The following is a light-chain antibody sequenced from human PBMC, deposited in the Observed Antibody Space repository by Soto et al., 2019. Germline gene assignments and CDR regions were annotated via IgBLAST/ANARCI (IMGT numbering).Light chain of an antibody. CDR2: GAS. J-gene: IGKJ3*01. CDR1: QSVNSN. Sequence: EIVMTQSPATLSVSPGERATLSCRASQSVNSNLAWYQQKPGQAPRLLIYGASTRATGIPARFSGSGSGTEFTLTISSLQSEDFAVYYCQQYDNWAPRTVGPGTKVDSK. CDR3: QQYDNWAPRT. V-gene: IGKV3-15*01.